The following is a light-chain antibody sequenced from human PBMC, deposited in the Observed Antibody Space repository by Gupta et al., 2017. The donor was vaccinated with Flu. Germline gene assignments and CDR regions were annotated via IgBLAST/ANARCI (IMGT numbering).Light chain of an antibody. Sequence: DIVMTQSPGSLAVSLGVRATINCKSSQTVLHSSNNKNYLAWYQQKPGQPPKLLIYWASTRESGVPDRFSGSGSGTDFTLTISSLQAEDVAVYYCQQDDSFPLTFGRGTKVEIK. V-gene: IGKV4-1*01. CDR3: QQDDSFPLT. CDR1: QTVLHSSNNKNY. J-gene: IGKJ4*01. CDR2: WAS.